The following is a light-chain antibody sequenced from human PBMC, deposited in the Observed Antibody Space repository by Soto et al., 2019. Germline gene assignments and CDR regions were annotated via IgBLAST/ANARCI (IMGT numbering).Light chain of an antibody. CDR2: DNN. V-gene: IGLV1-51*01. CDR3: GTWDSSLSAVV. Sequence: QSGLTQPPSVSAAPGQKVTISCSGSSSNIGTYYVSWYQHVPGTAPKLLIYDNNERPSGIPDRFSGPKSGTSATLGITGLQTEDEADYHCGTWDSSLSAVVFGGGTKVTV. CDR1: SSNIGTYY. J-gene: IGLJ2*01.